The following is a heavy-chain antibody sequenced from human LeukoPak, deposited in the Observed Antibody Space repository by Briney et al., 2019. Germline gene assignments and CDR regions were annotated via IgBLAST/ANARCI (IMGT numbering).Heavy chain of an antibody. Sequence: PSETLSLTRAVYGGSFSGYYWSWIRQPPGKGLEWIGEINHSGSTNYNPSLKSRVTISVDTSKNQFSLKLSSVTAADTAVYYCATRRGYYGPFDYWGQGTLVTVSS. CDR2: INHSGST. J-gene: IGHJ4*02. V-gene: IGHV4-34*01. CDR3: ATRRGYYGPFDY. D-gene: IGHD3-10*01. CDR1: GGSFSGYY.